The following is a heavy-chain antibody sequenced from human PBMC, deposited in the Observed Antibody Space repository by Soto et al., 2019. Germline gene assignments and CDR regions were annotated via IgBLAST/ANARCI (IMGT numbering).Heavy chain of an antibody. D-gene: IGHD5-18*01. CDR2: IIPIFGTA. CDR1: GGTFSSYA. V-gene: IGHV1-69*05. CDR3: ARLLHGYSPVFDY. Sequence: QVQLVQSGAEVKKPGSSVKVSCKASGGTFSSYAISWVRQAPGQGLEWMGGIIPIFGTANYAQKFQGRVTXTXDXXSSTAYTELSSLISEDTAVYYCARLLHGYSPVFDYWGQGTLVTVSS. J-gene: IGHJ4*02.